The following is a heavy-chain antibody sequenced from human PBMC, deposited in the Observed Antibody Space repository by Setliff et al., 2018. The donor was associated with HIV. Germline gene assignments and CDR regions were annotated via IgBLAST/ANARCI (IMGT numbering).Heavy chain of an antibody. CDR1: GGSISSYY. J-gene: IGHJ4*02. D-gene: IGHD6-25*01. Sequence: SETLSLTCSVSGGSISSYYWSWIRQPPGKGLEWIGYIYYSGSTNYNPSLRSRVTISVDTSKNLFSLKLSSVTAADTAVYYCARGYGAAGGGYWGQGTLVTVSS. V-gene: IGHV4-59*08. CDR2: IYYSGST. CDR3: ARGYGAAGGGY.